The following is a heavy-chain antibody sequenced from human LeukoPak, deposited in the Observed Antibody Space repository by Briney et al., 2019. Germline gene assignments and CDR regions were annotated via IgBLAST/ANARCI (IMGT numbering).Heavy chain of an antibody. D-gene: IGHD4-17*01. CDR1: GFTFGDYA. Sequence: PGGSLRLSCTASGFTFGDYAMSWVRQAPGKGLEWVSSISSSSSYIYYADSVKGRFTISRDNAKNSLYLQMNSLRAEDTAVYYCARDDYGDYGLGAFDIWGQGTMVTVSS. CDR2: ISSSSSYI. CDR3: ARDDYGDYGLGAFDI. V-gene: IGHV3-21*01. J-gene: IGHJ3*02.